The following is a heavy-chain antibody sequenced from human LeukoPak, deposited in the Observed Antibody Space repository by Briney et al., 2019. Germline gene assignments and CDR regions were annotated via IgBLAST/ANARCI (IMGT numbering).Heavy chain of an antibody. CDR3: ARTLRTQYFDN. CDR2: IDGDDDK. V-gene: IGHV2-70*11. D-gene: IGHD3-10*01. Sequence: ESGPTLVNPTQTLTLTCTFSGFSLSSSASGMCVTWIRQPPGKALEWLARIDGDDDKYYSTSLKTRLTISKDTSKNQVVLTMTNMDPVDTATYYCARTLRTQYFDNWGQGTLVTVSS. J-gene: IGHJ4*02. CDR1: GFSLSSSASGMC.